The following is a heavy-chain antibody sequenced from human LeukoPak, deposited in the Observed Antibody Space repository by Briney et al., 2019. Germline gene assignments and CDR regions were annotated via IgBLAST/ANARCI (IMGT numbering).Heavy chain of an antibody. CDR1: GYTFTSYG. CDR2: ISAYNGNT. Sequence: GASVKVSCKASGYTFTSYGISWVRQAPGQGLEWMGWISAYNGNTNYAQKLQGRVTMTTDTSTSTAYMELRSLRSDDTAVYYCARDEYDYVWGSYRLIDYWGRGTLVTVSS. D-gene: IGHD3-16*02. J-gene: IGHJ4*02. V-gene: IGHV1-18*01. CDR3: ARDEYDYVWGSYRLIDY.